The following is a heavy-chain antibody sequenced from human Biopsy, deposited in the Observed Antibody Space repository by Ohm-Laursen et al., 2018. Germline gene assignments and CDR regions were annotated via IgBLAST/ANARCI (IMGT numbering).Heavy chain of an antibody. CDR2: IYYGGTT. J-gene: IGHJ6*02. CDR1: GGPFGINSHY. Sequence: TLSLTCAVSGGPFGINSHYWIWIRQPPGKGLEWIASIYYGGTTHYNPSLKSRVTISVDTSKNQFSLKVRSVTAADTAVYYCVRGVDYYDPYHYYALDVWGQGTTVTVSS. V-gene: IGHV4-39*07. CDR3: VRGVDYYDPYHYYALDV. D-gene: IGHD3-22*01.